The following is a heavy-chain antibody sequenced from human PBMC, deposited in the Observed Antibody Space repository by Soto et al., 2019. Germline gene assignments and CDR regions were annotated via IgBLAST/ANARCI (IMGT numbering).Heavy chain of an antibody. Sequence: PSETLSLTCAVYGGSFSGYYWSWIRQPPGKGLEWIGEINHSGSTNYNPSLKSRVTISVDTSKNQFSLKLSSVTAADTAVYYCAITHDYSTDYWGQGTLVTGS. CDR1: GGSFSGYY. CDR2: INHSGST. CDR3: AITHDYSTDY. J-gene: IGHJ4*02. D-gene: IGHD4-4*01. V-gene: IGHV4-34*01.